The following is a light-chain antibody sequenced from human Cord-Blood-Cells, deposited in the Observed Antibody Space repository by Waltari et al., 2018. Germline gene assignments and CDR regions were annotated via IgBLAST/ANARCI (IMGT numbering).Light chain of an antibody. Sequence: DIQMTQSPSSLSASVGDRVTITCRASQSISSYLNWYQQKPGKAPKLLIYAASSLQSGVPSRFSGSGSGTDFTLTISSLQPEDCATYYCQQRYSTPDTFGQGTKLEVK. CDR3: QQRYSTPDT. J-gene: IGKJ2*01. CDR2: AAS. V-gene: IGKV1-39*01. CDR1: QSISSY.